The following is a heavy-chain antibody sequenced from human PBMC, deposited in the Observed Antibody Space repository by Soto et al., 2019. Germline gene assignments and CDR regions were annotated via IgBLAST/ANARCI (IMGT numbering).Heavy chain of an antibody. J-gene: IGHJ4*02. CDR2: IYYSGST. D-gene: IGHD5-18*01. V-gene: IGHV4-30-4*01. CDR3: ATELSGYSYGPGDLY. Sequence: SETLSLTCTVSGDSISSDDYYWNWIRQPPGKGLEWIGYIYYSGSTYYNPSLKSRVSISIDTSKNQFSLELNSVTAADTAVYFCATELSGYSYGPGDLYWGQGTLVTVSS. CDR1: GDSISSDDYY.